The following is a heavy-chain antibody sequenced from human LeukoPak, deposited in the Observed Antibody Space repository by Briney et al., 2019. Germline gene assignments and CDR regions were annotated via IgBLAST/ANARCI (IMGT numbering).Heavy chain of an antibody. CDR2: IYYSGST. CDR3: ARHPPSRGYSYGYPPNYFDY. D-gene: IGHD5-18*01. Sequence: SETLSLTCTVSGGSISSSSYYWGWIRQPLGMGLEWIGSIYYSGSTYYNPSLKSRVTISVDTSKNQFSLKLSSVTAADTAVYYCARHPPSRGYSYGYPPNYFDYWGQGTLVTVSS. CDR1: GGSISSSSYY. J-gene: IGHJ4*02. V-gene: IGHV4-39*01.